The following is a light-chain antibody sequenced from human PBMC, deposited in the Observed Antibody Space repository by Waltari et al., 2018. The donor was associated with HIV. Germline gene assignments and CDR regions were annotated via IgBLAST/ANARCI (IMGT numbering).Light chain of an antibody. Sequence: QSALTPPPSVSGSHGQSVTISCTGASTDSRFYNRLSWYQQSPGSAPKLLIYEVTNRPSGVPDRFSGSKSGNTASLTISGLQAEDEGDYYCSSYATNTWVFGGGTKLTVL. CDR3: SSYATNTWV. CDR2: EVT. J-gene: IGLJ3*02. V-gene: IGLV2-18*02. CDR1: STDSRFYNR.